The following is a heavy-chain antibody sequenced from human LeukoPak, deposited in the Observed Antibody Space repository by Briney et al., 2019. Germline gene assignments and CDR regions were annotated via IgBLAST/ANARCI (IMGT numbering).Heavy chain of an antibody. D-gene: IGHD2-8*01. CDR2: IYYSGST. J-gene: IGHJ3*02. V-gene: IGHV4-31*03. CDR3: ARLYDSFRAFDI. Sequence: SETLSLTCSVSGGSISSGSYYWSWIRQHPEKGLEWIGYIYYSGSTYYNPSLKSRVTISVDTSKNQFSLKLNSVTAADTAVYYCARLYDSFRAFDIWGQGTIITVSS. CDR1: GGSISSGSYY.